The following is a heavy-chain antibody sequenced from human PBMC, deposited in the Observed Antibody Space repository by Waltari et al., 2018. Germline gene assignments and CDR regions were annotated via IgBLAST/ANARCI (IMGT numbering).Heavy chain of an antibody. CDR2: IYYTGST. V-gene: IGHV4-59*01. CDR3: ARGGGGAWEWFDP. D-gene: IGHD2-21*02. CDR1: GGSISGFY. Sequence: QVQLQESGPSLLKPSETLSLICTVSGGSISGFYWSWVRQPPGKGLDWIGYIYYTGSTHFNPSLKSRVTMSVDTSKNQFSLKLSSVTAADTAFYYCARGGGGAWEWFDPWGQGPLVTVSS. J-gene: IGHJ5*02.